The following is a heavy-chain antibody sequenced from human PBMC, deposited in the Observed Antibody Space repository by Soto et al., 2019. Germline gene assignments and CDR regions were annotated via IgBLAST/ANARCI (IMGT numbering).Heavy chain of an antibody. Sequence: SETLSLTCTVSGGSISDDTYYWGWIRQPPGKGLEWIGSIYYSGTSSYNPSLESRVAMSVDTSKKQLSLRLMSVTAADTAVYYCARHKGGYYSGVDVWGQGTTVTVSS. CDR2: IYYSGTS. CDR1: GGSISDDTYY. D-gene: IGHD3-16*01. J-gene: IGHJ6*02. V-gene: IGHV4-39*01. CDR3: ARHKGGYYSGVDV.